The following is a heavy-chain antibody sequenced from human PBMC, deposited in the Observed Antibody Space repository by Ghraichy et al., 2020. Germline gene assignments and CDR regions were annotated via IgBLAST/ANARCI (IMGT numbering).Heavy chain of an antibody. J-gene: IGHJ4*02. Sequence: LSLTCVAPKLSLSSHDMVWVRQAPGKGLEWVSVISGNAESIYYADSVEGRFTISRDNSKNTIYLQMDSLRAEDTAIYYCARYVHYDFWSGSSMDYWGQGTLVTVSS. D-gene: IGHD3-3*01. CDR1: KLSLSSHD. CDR2: ISGNAESI. V-gene: IGHV3-23*01. CDR3: ARYVHYDFWSGSSMDY.